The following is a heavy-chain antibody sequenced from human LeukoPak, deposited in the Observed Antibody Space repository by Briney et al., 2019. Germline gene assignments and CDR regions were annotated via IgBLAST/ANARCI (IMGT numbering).Heavy chain of an antibody. Sequence: GSLRLSCAASGFTFSNYGMHWVRQAPGKGLEWVAFVRSDETTKFYADPVKGRVIISRDNSKTTLYLQMNSLRAEDTAVYYCAKDVPSAYFDFWGQGTLVTVSS. CDR1: GFTFSNYG. CDR2: VRSDETTK. J-gene: IGHJ4*02. CDR3: AKDVPSAYFDF. D-gene: IGHD2-2*01. V-gene: IGHV3-30*02.